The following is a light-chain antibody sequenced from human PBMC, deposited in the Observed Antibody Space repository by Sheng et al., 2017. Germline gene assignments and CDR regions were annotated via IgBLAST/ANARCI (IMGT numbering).Light chain of an antibody. CDR3: QQYGTSIGFT. CDR1: QNIGIF. Sequence: EIVMTQSPATLSVSPGEGATLSCRASQNIGIFLAWYQQTPGQAPRLLIYGASTRATGIPARFSGSGSGTEFTLTISSLQAEDVAVYYCQQYGTSIGFTFGPGTKMDIK. V-gene: IGKV3-15*01. J-gene: IGKJ3*01. CDR2: GAS.